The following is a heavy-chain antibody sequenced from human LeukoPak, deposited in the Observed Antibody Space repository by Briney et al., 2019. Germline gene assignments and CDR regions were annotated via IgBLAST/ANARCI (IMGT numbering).Heavy chain of an antibody. D-gene: IGHD6-19*01. V-gene: IGHV1-18*01. CDR3: ARDLEAIGSSGWYNYYYGMDV. Sequence: EASVKVSCKASGYTLTSYGISWVRQAPGQGLEWMGWISAYNGNTNYAQKLQGRVTMTTDTSTSTAYMELRSLRSDDTAVYYCARDLEAIGSSGWYNYYYGMDVWGQGTTVTVSS. J-gene: IGHJ6*02. CDR1: GYTLTSYG. CDR2: ISAYNGNT.